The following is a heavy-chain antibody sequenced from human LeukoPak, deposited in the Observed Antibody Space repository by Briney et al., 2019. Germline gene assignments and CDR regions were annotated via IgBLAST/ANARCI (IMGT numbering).Heavy chain of an antibody. D-gene: IGHD1-26*01. CDR1: GGSISSYY. J-gene: IGHJ4*02. CDR2: IYYSGST. Sequence: NPSETLSLTCTVSGGSISSYYWSWIRQPPGKGLEWIGYIYYSGSTNYNPSLKSRVTISVDTSKNQFSLKLSSVTAADTAVYYCARDRTIVGASFDYWGQGTLVTVSS. V-gene: IGHV4-59*01. CDR3: ARDRTIVGASFDY.